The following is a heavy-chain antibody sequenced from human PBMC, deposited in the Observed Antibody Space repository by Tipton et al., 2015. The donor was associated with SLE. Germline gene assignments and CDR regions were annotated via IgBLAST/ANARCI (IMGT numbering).Heavy chain of an antibody. J-gene: IGHJ3*02. Sequence: QVQLVQSGAGVNTPGASLKVSCKASGYTFSDYYIHWVRQAPGQGLEWLGILSPSSGNAAYSQKFQGRFSMTSDTYMSTVHMEVSSLRSEDTAVYYCARGGPDYGDYFADAFDIWGQGTVVTVSS. CDR1: GYTFSDYY. D-gene: IGHD4-17*01. CDR2: LSPSSGNA. CDR3: ARGGPDYGDYFADAFDI. V-gene: IGHV1-46*01.